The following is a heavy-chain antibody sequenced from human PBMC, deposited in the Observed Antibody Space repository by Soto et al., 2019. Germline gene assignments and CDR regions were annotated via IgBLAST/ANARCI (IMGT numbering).Heavy chain of an antibody. Sequence: PGESLKISCKGSGYSFTSYWIGWVRQMPGKGLEWMGIIHPGVSDSRYSPSFQGQVTISADKSISTAYLQWSSLKASYTALYYCASILYDSSGHDAFDIWGQGTMVTVSS. CDR1: GYSFTSYW. V-gene: IGHV5-51*01. J-gene: IGHJ3*02. D-gene: IGHD3-22*01. CDR2: IHPGVSDS. CDR3: ASILYDSSGHDAFDI.